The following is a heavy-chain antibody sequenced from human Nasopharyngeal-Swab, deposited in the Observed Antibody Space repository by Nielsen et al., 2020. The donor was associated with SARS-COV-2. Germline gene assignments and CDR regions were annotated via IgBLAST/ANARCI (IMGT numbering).Heavy chain of an antibody. J-gene: IGHJ6*02. Sequence: ASVNVSCKASGYTFTSYAMNWVRQAPGQGLEWMGWINTNTGNPTYAQGFTGRFVFSLDTSVITAYLQISSLTAEDTAVYYCARDKTPTTVTTGCYGMDVWGQGTTVTVSS. D-gene: IGHD4-17*01. V-gene: IGHV7-4-1*02. CDR3: ARDKTPTTVTTGCYGMDV. CDR1: GYTFTSYA. CDR2: INTNTGNP.